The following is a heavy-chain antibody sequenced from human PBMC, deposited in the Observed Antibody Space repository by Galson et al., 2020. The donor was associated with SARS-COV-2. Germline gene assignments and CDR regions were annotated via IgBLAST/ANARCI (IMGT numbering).Heavy chain of an antibody. CDR2: IYYIGST. V-gene: IGHV4-39*01. J-gene: IGHJ6*02. Sequence: SGTLSLTCTVSGVSISSSSYYWVWIRQPPGQGLEWIGSIYYIGSTYYNPSLKSRVTISVDTSKNQFSLKLSSVTAADTAVYYCATGLYYGMDVWGQGTTVTVSS. CDR1: GVSISSSSYY. CDR3: ATGLYYGMDV.